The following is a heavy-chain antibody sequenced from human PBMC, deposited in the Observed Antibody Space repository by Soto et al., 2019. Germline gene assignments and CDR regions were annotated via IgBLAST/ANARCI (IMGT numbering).Heavy chain of an antibody. V-gene: IGHV1-8*01. CDR3: ARGQQCLVMDV. CDR2: MNPNSGNT. CDR1: GYRNSIYV. J-gene: IGHJ6*02. D-gene: IGHD6-19*01. Sequence: ALLKRSRKGAGYRNSIYVSDRGRQATGQGLEWMGWMNPNSGNTGYAQKFQGRVTMTRNTSISTAYMELSSLRSEDTAVYYCARGQQCLVMDVWGQGTTVTVSS.